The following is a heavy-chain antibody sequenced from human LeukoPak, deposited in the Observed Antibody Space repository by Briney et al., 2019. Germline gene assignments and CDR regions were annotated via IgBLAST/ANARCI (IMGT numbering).Heavy chain of an antibody. CDR2: IYYSGST. J-gene: IGHJ4*02. D-gene: IGHD3-9*01. V-gene: IGHV4-34*01. CDR3: TRGSYDVLTGRSTLGEY. Sequence: SETLSLTCAVYGGSFSGYYWGWIRQSPGKGLEWIGNIYYSGSTYYNSSLKSRVTISIDTSKNHFSLRLTSVTASDTAVYFCTRGSYDVLTGRSTLGEYWGQGTLVAVSS. CDR1: GGSFSGYY.